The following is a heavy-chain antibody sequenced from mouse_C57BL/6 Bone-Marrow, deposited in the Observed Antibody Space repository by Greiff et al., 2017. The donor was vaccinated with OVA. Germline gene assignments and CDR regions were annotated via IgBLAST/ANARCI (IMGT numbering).Heavy chain of an antibody. J-gene: IGHJ3*01. Sequence: EVHLVESGGGLVQPGGSLKLSCAASGFTFSDYGMAWVRQAPRKGPEWVAFISNLAYSIYYADTVTGRFTISRANAKNTLYLEMSSLRSEDTAMYYCARDFAYWGQGTLVTVSA. V-gene: IGHV5-15*01. CDR1: GFTFSDYG. CDR3: ARDFAY. CDR2: ISNLAYSI.